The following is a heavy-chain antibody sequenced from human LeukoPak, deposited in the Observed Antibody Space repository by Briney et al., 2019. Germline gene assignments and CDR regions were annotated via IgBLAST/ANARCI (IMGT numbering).Heavy chain of an antibody. V-gene: IGHV1-69*05. Sequence: ASVKVSCKASGGTFSSYAISWVRQAPGQGLEWMGGIIPIFGTANYAQKFQGRVTITTDESTSTAYMELSSLRSEDTAVYYCARSLPGATRVPDRDYYCCYMDVWGKGTTVTVSS. D-gene: IGHD1-26*01. CDR3: ARSLPGATRVPDRDYYCCYMDV. CDR2: IIPIFGTA. CDR1: GGTFSSYA. J-gene: IGHJ6*03.